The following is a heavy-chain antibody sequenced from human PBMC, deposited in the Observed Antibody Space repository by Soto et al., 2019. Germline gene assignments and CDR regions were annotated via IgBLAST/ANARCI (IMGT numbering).Heavy chain of an antibody. CDR1: GGSITSNNW. D-gene: IGHD6-13*01. V-gene: IGHV4-4*02. CDR3: ARGFGHTSSWYFDL. Sequence: QVQLQESGPGLVKPSGTLSLTCAVSGGSITSNNWWSWVRQPPGKGLEWIGEIYYSGNTNYNPSLRGRVSMSVDKSQNQFSLWLTSVTAADTAVYYCARGFGHTSSWYFDLWGQEILITVSS. J-gene: IGHJ4*02. CDR2: IYYSGNT.